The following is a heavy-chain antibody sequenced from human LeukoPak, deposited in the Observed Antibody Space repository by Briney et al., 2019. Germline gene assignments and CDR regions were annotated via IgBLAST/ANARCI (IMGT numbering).Heavy chain of an antibody. V-gene: IGHV3-43*02. CDR1: GLNLDDSA. CDR2: ISADGGST. J-gene: IGHJ4*02. Sequence: GGSLRLSCVASGLNLDDSAMHWVRQAPGKGLEWVSLISADGGSTFSADSVKGRFSISRDNSKNSLYLQMNSLRSEDTAMYYCAKESGKFDYWGQGTLVAVPS. CDR3: AKESGKFDY.